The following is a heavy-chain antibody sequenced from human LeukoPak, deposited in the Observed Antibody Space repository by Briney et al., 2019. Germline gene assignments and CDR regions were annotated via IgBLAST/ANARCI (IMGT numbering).Heavy chain of an antibody. CDR2: IVVGSGNT. V-gene: IGHV1-58*02. CDR1: GFTFTSSA. CDR3: AAVSLGVVAPYYYGMDV. Sequence: SVKVSCKASGFTFTSSAMQWVRQARGQRLEWIGWIVVGSGNTNYAQKFQERVTITRDMSTSTAYMELSSLRSEDTAVYYCAAVSLGVVAPYYYGMDVWGQGTTVTVSS. J-gene: IGHJ6*02. D-gene: IGHD3-3*01.